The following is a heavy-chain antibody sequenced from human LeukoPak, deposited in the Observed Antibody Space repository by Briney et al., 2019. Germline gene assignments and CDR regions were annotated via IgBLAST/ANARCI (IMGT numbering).Heavy chain of an antibody. D-gene: IGHD6-19*01. CDR2: INHSGST. V-gene: IGHV4-4*02. CDR1: GDSMSSNNW. J-gene: IGHJ3*02. CDR3: ARHFFVSVAGIISLPFYAFDI. Sequence: SETLSLTCDVSGDSMSSNNWWSWVRQPPGKGLEWIGEINHSGSTNYNPSLKSRATISVDTSKNQFSLKLSSVTTADTAVYYCARHFFVSVAGIISLPFYAFDIWGQGTMVTVSS.